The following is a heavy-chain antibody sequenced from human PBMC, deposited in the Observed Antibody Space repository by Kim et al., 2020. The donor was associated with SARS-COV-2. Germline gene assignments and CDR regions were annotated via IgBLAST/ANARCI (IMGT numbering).Heavy chain of an antibody. CDR1: GGSISSSSYY. J-gene: IGHJ4*02. V-gene: IGHV4-39*07. Sequence: SETLSLTCTVSGGSISSSSYYWGWIRQPPGKGLEWIGSIYYSGSTYYNPSLKSRVTISVDTSKNQFSLKLSSVTAADTAMYYCASNVRGVIITVGGFDYWGQGTLVTVSS. CDR2: IYYSGST. D-gene: IGHD3-10*02. CDR3: ASNVRGVIITVGGFDY.